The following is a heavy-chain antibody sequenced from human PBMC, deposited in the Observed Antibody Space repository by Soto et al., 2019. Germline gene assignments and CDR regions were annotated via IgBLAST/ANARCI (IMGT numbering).Heavy chain of an antibody. D-gene: IGHD3-10*01. J-gene: IGHJ6*02. V-gene: IGHV1-18*01. Sequence: QVQLVQSGAEVKKPGASVKVSCKASGFTFTTYGFTWVRQAPGQGLEWMGWISAYNGNTNYAQKFQGRVTMTTDTSTSTVSLELRILTSDDTAVYYCARGGRDGMDVWGQGTTVNLSS. CDR3: ARGGRDGMDV. CDR2: ISAYNGNT. CDR1: GFTFTTYG.